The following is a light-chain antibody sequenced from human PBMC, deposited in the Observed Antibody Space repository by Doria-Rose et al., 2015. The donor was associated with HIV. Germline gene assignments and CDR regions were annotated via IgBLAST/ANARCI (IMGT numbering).Light chain of an antibody. Sequence: ALTQPPSVSVAPGETVRITCGGNNIGSKSVHWYQQKPGQAPVLVIYYDSDRPSEIPERFSGSNSGNTATLTISGVEAGDEADYYCQVWDNNNDHPFGAGTRVTVL. CDR1: NIGSKS. J-gene: IGLJ1*01. CDR2: YDS. V-gene: IGLV3-21*04. CDR3: QVWDNNNDHP.